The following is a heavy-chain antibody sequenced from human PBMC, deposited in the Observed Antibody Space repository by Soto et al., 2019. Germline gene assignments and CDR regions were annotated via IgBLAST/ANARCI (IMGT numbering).Heavy chain of an antibody. CDR3: ARDSSYYDPNWFDP. D-gene: IGHD3-22*01. CDR1: GFTFSSYS. V-gene: IGHV3-48*02. CDR2: ISSSSSTI. Sequence: GGSLRLSCAASGFTFSSYSMNWLRQAPGKWLEWVSYISSSSSTIYYADSVKGRFTISRDNAKNSLYLQMNSLRDEDTAVYYCARDSSYYDPNWFDPWGQGXLVTVYS. J-gene: IGHJ5*02.